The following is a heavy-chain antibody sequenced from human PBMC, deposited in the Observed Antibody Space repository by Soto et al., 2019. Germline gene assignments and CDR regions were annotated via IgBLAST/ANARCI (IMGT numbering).Heavy chain of an antibody. J-gene: IGHJ4*02. Sequence: QITLKESGPTLVKPTQTLTLTCTYSGFSLRTTGVGVGWLRQPPGKALEWLGLIYWNDAKRYSPSLKSRLTLTGDVSKSQVVLTMTNMDPGDTGTYYCAHTWGLPFHYRCQGTLISVSS. CDR2: IYWNDAK. V-gene: IGHV2-5*01. CDR3: AHTWGLPFHY. CDR1: GFSLRTTGVG. D-gene: IGHD3-16*01.